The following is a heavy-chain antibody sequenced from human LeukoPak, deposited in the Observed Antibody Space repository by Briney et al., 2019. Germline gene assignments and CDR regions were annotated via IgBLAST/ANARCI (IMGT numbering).Heavy chain of an antibody. CDR1: GGSISSYY. D-gene: IGHD3/OR15-3a*01. CDR3: ARHFGLGVGSRFFDL. CDR2: IYYSGST. V-gene: IGHV4-59*08. J-gene: IGHJ2*01. Sequence: SETLSLTCTVSGGSISSYYWSWIRQPPGKGLEWIGYIYYSGSTSYNPSLKSRVTISLDTSRNLFSMKLTSVSAADTAVYYCARHFGLGVGSRFFDLWGRGTLVTVSS.